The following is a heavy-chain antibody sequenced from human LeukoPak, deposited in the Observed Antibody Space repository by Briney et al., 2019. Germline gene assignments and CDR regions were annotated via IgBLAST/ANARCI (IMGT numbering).Heavy chain of an antibody. CDR2: IYYSGST. Sequence: PSETLSLTCTVSGASIRSYYWSWIRQSPGKVLEWIGYIYYSGSTNYNPSLNSRVTMSLHMSKNQFSLKLSFVTAADTAVYYCARGTGYNRVDYWGQGTLVTVSS. D-gene: IGHD5-24*01. CDR3: ARGTGYNRVDY. V-gene: IGHV4-59*01. CDR1: GASIRSYY. J-gene: IGHJ4*02.